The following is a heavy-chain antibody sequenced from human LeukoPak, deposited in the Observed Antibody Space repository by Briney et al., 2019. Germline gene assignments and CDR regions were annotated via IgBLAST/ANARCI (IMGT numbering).Heavy chain of an antibody. D-gene: IGHD4-17*01. CDR3: ARDESSYGDYGTDY. Sequence: GGSLRLSCAASGFTFGSYGMHWVRQAPGKGLEWVAVISYDGSNKYYADSVKGRFTISRDNSKNTLYLQMNSLRAEDTAVYYCARDESSYGDYGTDYWGQGTLVTVSS. V-gene: IGHV3-30*03. CDR2: ISYDGSNK. CDR1: GFTFGSYG. J-gene: IGHJ4*02.